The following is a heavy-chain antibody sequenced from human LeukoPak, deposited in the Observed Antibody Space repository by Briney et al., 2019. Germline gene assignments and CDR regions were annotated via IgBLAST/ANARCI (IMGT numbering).Heavy chain of an antibody. D-gene: IGHD3-22*01. J-gene: IGHJ4*02. CDR1: GGSISSTNYY. CDR2: IYYSGST. Sequence: KPSETLSLTCTVSGGSISSTNYYWGWIRQPPGKGLEWIGSIYYSGSTYYNPSLRSRVTISVDTSKNQFSLKLTSVTAADTAVYYCARHDSSGYYLPLDYWGQGTLVTVSS. CDR3: ARHDSSGYYLPLDY. V-gene: IGHV4-39*01.